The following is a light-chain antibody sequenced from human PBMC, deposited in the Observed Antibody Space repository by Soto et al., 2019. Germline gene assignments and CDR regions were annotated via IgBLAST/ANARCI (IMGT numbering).Light chain of an antibody. CDR3: KHYNSFPYT. Sequence: DIQMTQSPSTLSASVGDRVTITCRASESISLWLAWFQQKPGKAPKLLIYKASTLASEVPSRFSGSGSGTEFTLTIRSLQPDDFAIYYCKHYNSFPYTFGQGTKVDI. CDR1: ESISLW. CDR2: KAS. V-gene: IGKV1-5*03. J-gene: IGKJ2*01.